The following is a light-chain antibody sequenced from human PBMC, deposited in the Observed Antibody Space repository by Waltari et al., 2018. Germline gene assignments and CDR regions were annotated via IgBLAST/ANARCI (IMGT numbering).Light chain of an antibody. Sequence: QPVLTQPPSASGTPGQRVTISCSGTSSNIGSNYVYWYQQLPGTAPKLLIYRNNQRPSGVPDRFSGSESGTSASLAISGLRSDDEADYYCAAWDDSLSGGVFGGGTRLTVL. CDR3: AAWDDSLSGGV. J-gene: IGLJ3*02. CDR1: SSNIGSNY. CDR2: RNN. V-gene: IGLV1-47*01.